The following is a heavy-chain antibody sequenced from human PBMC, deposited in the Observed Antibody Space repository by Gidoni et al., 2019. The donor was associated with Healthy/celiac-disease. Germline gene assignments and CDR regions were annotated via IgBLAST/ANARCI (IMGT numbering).Heavy chain of an antibody. D-gene: IGHD1-1*01. Sequence: QVQLQESGPGLVKPSETLSLTCTVSGGSISSYYWSWIRQPPGKGLEWIGYIYYSGSTNYNPSLKSRVTISVDTSKNQFSLKLSSVTAADTAVYYCARGEQNGELRDNWFDPWGQGTLVTVSS. V-gene: IGHV4-59*01. CDR1: GGSISSYY. CDR2: IYYSGST. CDR3: ARGEQNGELRDNWFDP. J-gene: IGHJ5*02.